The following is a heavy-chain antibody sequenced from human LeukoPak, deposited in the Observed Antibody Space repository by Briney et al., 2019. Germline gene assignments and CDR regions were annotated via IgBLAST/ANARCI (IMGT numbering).Heavy chain of an antibody. CDR3: VRDLGRESIFDY. J-gene: IGHJ4*02. D-gene: IGHD7-27*01. V-gene: IGHV3-30*03. Sequence: GGSLRLSCAASGFTFSSYGMHWVRQAPGKGLEWVAVISYDGSNKYYADSVKGRFTISRDNAKNSLFLQMNSLRAEDTAVYYCVRDLGRESIFDYWGQGTLVTVSS. CDR2: ISYDGSNK. CDR1: GFTFSSYG.